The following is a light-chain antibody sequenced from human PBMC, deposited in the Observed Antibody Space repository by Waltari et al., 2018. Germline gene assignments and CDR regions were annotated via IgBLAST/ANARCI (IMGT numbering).Light chain of an antibody. J-gene: IGLJ1*01. CDR3: CSYAGRGTYV. V-gene: IGLV2-23*02. CDR1: TSDVGSYDL. CDR2: EVF. Sequence: QSALTQPASVSGTPGQSITISCSGTTSDVGSYDLVSWYQQHPGEAPKLLICEVFKRPPDTSSRLSGAKSGSTASLTISGLPPEDEADYYCCSYAGRGTYVFGSGTKVTVL.